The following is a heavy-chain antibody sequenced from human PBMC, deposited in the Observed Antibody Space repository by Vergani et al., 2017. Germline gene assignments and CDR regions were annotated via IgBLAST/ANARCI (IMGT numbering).Heavy chain of an antibody. J-gene: IGHJ5*02. CDR3: ARAGNWNGGSDWFDP. Sequence: QVKLQESGPGLLKPSQTLSLTCTVSGESIRSGSHYWSWIRQPAGKGPEWIGHIHTGGSTDLNPSFKSRVSISVDTSKNQFSLKLSSVTAADTAVYYCARAGNWNGGSDWFDPWGQGTLVTVSS. D-gene: IGHD1-1*01. CDR2: IHTGGST. CDR1: GESIRSGSHY. V-gene: IGHV4-61*02.